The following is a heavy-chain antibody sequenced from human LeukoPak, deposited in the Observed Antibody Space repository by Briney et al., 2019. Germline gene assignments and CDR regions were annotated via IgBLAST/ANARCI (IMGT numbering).Heavy chain of an antibody. V-gene: IGHV3-21*01. CDR1: GFAFSTYT. CDR3: VRVEDWGAAGNRLDY. J-gene: IGHJ4*02. D-gene: IGHD6-13*01. Sequence: GGSLRLSCAASGFAFSTYTMSWVRQAPGKGLEWVSCITSSSSSISYADSVRGRFTISRDNAKNSLYLQMNSLSAEDTAVYSCVRVEDWGAAGNRLDYWGQGTLVTVSS. CDR2: ITSSSSSI.